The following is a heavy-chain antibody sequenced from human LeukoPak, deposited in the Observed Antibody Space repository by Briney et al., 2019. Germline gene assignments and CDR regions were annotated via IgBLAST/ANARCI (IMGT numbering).Heavy chain of an antibody. J-gene: IGHJ4*02. CDR3: AKRGVVIRVILVGFHKEAYYFDS. CDR2: ISDSGGRT. CDR1: GITLSNYG. D-gene: IGHD3-22*01. V-gene: IGHV3-23*01. Sequence: GGSLRLSCAVSGITLSNYGMSWVRQAPGKGLEWVAGISDSGGRTNYADSVKGRFTIPRDNPKNTLYLQMNSLRTEDTAVYFCAKRGVVIRVILVGFHKEAYYFDSWGQGALVTVSS.